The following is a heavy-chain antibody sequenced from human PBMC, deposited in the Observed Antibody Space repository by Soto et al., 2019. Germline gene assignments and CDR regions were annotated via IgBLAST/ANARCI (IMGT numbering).Heavy chain of an antibody. CDR2: IFSNDEK. CDR1: GFSLSNARMG. D-gene: IGHD3-3*01. CDR3: ARLQLAFGVFPNWFDP. V-gene: IGHV2-26*01. J-gene: IGHJ5*02. Sequence: QVTLKESGPVLVKPTETLTLTCTVSGFSLSNARMGVSWIRQPPEKALEWLAHIFSNDEKSYSTSLKSRLTISKDTSKSQVVLTMTNIDPVDTATYYCARLQLAFGVFPNWFDPWGQRTLVTVSS.